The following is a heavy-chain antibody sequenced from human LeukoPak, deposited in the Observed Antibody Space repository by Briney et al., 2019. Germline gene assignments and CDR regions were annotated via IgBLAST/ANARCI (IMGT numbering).Heavy chain of an antibody. CDR1: GDSVSSNGAA. V-gene: IGHV6-1*01. D-gene: IGHD6-19*01. Sequence: SQTLSLTCAISGDSVSSNGAAWYWIRQSPSRGLEWLGRTYYRSKWYSDYALSLKSRISINPDTSKNQFSLQLNSVTPEDTALYYCARYTSGWYLDHWGQGTLVTVSS. J-gene: IGHJ4*02. CDR2: TYYRSKWYS. CDR3: ARYTSGWYLDH.